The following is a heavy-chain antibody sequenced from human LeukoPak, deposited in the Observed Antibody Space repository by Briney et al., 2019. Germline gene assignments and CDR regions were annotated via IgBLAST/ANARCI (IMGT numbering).Heavy chain of an antibody. CDR2: IYYSGST. CDR3: ARGIAYPYAFDI. Sequence: SGTLSLTCTVSGGSISSYYWSWIRQPPGKGLEWIGYIYYSGSTNYNPSLKSRVTISVDTSKNQFSLKLSSVTAADTAVYYCARGIAYPYAFDIWGQGTMVTVSS. V-gene: IGHV4-59*01. D-gene: IGHD2-21*01. J-gene: IGHJ3*02. CDR1: GGSISSYY.